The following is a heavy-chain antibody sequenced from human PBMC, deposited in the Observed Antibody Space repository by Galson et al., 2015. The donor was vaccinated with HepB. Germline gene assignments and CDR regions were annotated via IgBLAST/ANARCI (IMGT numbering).Heavy chain of an antibody. D-gene: IGHD2-15*01. CDR2: IIPILGTA. Sequence: SLKVSCKASGGTFSSYAISWVRQAPGQGLEWMGGIIPILGTANYAQKFQGRVTITADESTSTAYMELSSLRSEDTAVYYCARVPPYCSGGSCSDAFDIWGQGTMVTVSS. J-gene: IGHJ3*02. V-gene: IGHV1-69*13. CDR1: GGTFSSYA. CDR3: ARVPPYCSGGSCSDAFDI.